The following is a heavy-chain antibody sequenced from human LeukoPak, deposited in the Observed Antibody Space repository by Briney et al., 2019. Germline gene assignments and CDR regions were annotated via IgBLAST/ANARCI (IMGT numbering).Heavy chain of an antibody. J-gene: IGHJ4*02. CDR2: IGPYNGNT. CDR3: ARDPDY. V-gene: IGHV1-18*01. CDR1: GYTFTSYG. Sequence: ASAKVSCKASGYTFTSYGISWVRQAPGEGLEWMGWIGPYNGNTNYAQKFQGRVTVTTDTSTSTAYMELRSLRADDTAVYYCARDPDYWGQGTLVTVSS.